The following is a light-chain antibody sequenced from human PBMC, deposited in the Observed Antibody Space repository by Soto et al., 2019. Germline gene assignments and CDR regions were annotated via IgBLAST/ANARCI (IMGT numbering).Light chain of an antibody. J-gene: IGKJ1*01. CDR3: QQYNNWPPLT. Sequence: EIVMTQSPATLSVSPGERATLSCRASQSVSSNLAWYQQKPGQAPRLLIYGASTRATGIPARFSGSGSGTDLTLTISSLQSEDFAVHYCQQYNNWPPLTFGRGTKVEIK. CDR1: QSVSSN. V-gene: IGKV3-15*01. CDR2: GAS.